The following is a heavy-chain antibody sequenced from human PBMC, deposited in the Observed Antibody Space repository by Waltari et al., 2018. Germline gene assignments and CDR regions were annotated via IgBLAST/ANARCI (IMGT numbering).Heavy chain of an antibody. CDR2: ISTGSTAI. CDR3: VRGIGYNWDNRGFDI. CDR1: GFSFSSYG. D-gene: IGHD1-20*01. Sequence: EVQLVESGGGLVQPGGSLRLSCAASGFSFSSYGMNWVRQAPGEGLEWVSYISTGSTAIYYSDSVKGRFIISRDNAKNSLYLQMNKLRAEDTAVYYCVRGIGYNWDNRGFDIWGQGTLVTVSS. J-gene: IGHJ3*02. V-gene: IGHV3-48*04.